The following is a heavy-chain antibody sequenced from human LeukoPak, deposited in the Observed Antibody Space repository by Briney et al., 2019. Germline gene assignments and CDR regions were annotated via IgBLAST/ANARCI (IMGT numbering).Heavy chain of an antibody. D-gene: IGHD2-15*01. Sequence: GGSLRLSCEAPGFKFNTYWMSWVRQAPGKGLEWVSNINHDGTRMYYADSVKGRFSVFRENAKDTMFLQIKTLSVEDIAVYYCAREPPYCDGGGCDSNDYGDDLWYLDLWGRGTLVSV. CDR2: INHDGTRM. CDR3: AREPPYCDGGGCDSNDYGDDLWYLDL. J-gene: IGHJ2*01. V-gene: IGHV3-7*01. CDR1: GFKFNTYW.